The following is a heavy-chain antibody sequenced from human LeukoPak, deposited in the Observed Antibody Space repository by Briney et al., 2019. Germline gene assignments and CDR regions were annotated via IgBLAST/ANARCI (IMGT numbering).Heavy chain of an antibody. CDR3: ARTGSYYVRPQSPNAYGMDV. J-gene: IGHJ6*02. V-gene: IGHV5-51*01. Sequence: GESLKISCKGSGYSFTSYWIGWVRQMPGKGLEWMGIIYPGDSDTRYSSSFQGQVTISADKSISTAYLQWSSLKASDTAMYYCARTGSYYVRPQSPNAYGMDVWGQGTTVTVSS. CDR2: IYPGDSDT. D-gene: IGHD3-10*01. CDR1: GYSFTSYW.